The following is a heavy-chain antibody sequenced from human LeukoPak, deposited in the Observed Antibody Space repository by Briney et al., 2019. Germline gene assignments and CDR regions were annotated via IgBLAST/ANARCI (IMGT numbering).Heavy chain of an antibody. V-gene: IGHV3-23*01. D-gene: IGHD1-26*01. Sequence: PGGSLRLSCAASGFTFSSYAMSWVRQAPGKGLEWVSAISGSGGSTYYADSVKGRFTISRDNSKNTLYLQMNSLRAEDTAVYYCAKGGTARSGSSYFDYWGQGTLVTVSS. CDR1: GFTFSSYA. J-gene: IGHJ4*02. CDR3: AKGGTARSGSSYFDY. CDR2: ISGSGGST.